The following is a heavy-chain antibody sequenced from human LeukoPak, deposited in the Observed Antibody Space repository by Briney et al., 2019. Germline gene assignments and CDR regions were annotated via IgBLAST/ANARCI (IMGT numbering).Heavy chain of an antibody. D-gene: IGHD5-24*01. J-gene: IGHJ4*02. CDR3: AKGRDRYGYYYFDY. CDR1: GFTFSSYG. CDR2: ILYDGGDK. V-gene: IGHV3-30*18. Sequence: PGGSLRLSCAASGFTFSSYGMHWVRQAPGKGLEWVAVILYDGGDKNYADSVKGRFTISRDNSKNTLYLQMNSLRAEDTAVYYCAKGRDRYGYYYFDYWGQGTLVTVSS.